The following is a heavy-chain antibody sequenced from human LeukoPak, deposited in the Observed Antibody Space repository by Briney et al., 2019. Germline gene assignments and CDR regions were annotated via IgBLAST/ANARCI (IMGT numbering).Heavy chain of an antibody. Sequence: GASVKVSCKASGYTFTSYGISWVRQAPGQGLEWMGWITPFNGNTNYAQKFQDRVTITRDRSMSTAYMELSSLRSEDTAMYYCANGPDGYNTYWGQGTLVTVSS. CDR1: GYTFTSYG. CDR2: ITPFNGNT. CDR3: ANGPDGYNTY. V-gene: IGHV1-18*01. J-gene: IGHJ4*02. D-gene: IGHD5-24*01.